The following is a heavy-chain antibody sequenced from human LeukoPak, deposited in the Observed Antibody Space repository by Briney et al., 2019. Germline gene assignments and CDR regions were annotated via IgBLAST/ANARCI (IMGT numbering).Heavy chain of an antibody. CDR2: INSDGSDT. Sequence: GGSLRLSCAASGFTFSSYWMHWVRQAPGKRLVWVSRINSDGSDTTYADSVKGRFTISRDNAKNTLYLQMNSLRAEDTAVYYCAKNGPGLDYFDYWGQGTLVTVSS. CDR3: AKNGPGLDYFDY. CDR1: GFTFSSYW. V-gene: IGHV3-74*01. D-gene: IGHD3-10*01. J-gene: IGHJ4*02.